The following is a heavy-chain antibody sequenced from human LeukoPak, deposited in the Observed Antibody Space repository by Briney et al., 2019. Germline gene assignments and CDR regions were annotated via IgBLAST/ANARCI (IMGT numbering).Heavy chain of an antibody. J-gene: IGHJ4*02. Sequence: GESLQISCKGSGYSFTSYWIGWVRPVPGKGLEWMGIIYPGDPDTRYSPSFQGQVTISADKSISTAYLQWSSLKASDTAMYYCARGVGELGELNFDYWGQGTLVTVSS. V-gene: IGHV5-51*01. CDR1: GYSFTSYW. CDR2: IYPGDPDT. CDR3: ARGVGELGELNFDY. D-gene: IGHD3-10*01.